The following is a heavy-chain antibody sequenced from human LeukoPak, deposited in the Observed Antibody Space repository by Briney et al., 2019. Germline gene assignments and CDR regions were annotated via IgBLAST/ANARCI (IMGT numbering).Heavy chain of an antibody. CDR2: IYYSGST. V-gene: IGHV4-59*01. D-gene: IGHD1-26*01. J-gene: IGHJ6*02. CDR3: ARDRGSRTYYYYYGMDV. Sequence: SETLSLPCTVSGGSIRSYYWRWIRQPPGKGLEWVGYIYYSGSTNYNPSLKSRVTISVDTSKNQFSLKLSSVTAADTAVYYCARDRGSRTYYYYYGMDVWGQGTTVTVSS. CDR1: GGSIRSYY.